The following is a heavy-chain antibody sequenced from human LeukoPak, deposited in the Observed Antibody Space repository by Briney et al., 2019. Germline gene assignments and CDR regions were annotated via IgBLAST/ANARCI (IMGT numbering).Heavy chain of an antibody. V-gene: IGHV3-11*05. CDR1: GFTFSDYY. J-gene: IGHJ4*02. Sequence: GGSLRLSCAASGFTFSDYYMSWIRQAPGKGLEWVSYINSSSSYTNYADSVKGRFTISRDNAKNSLYLQMNSLRAEDTAVYYCAREGKGGLLRGVMWSVPYYFDYWGQGTLVTVSS. CDR2: INSSSSYT. CDR3: AREGKGGLLRGVMWSVPYYFDY. D-gene: IGHD3-10*01.